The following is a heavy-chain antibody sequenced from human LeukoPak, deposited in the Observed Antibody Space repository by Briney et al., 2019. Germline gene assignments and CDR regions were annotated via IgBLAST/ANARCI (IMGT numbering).Heavy chain of an antibody. V-gene: IGHV3-49*04. J-gene: IGHJ4*02. CDR2: IRSKAYGGTT. CDR3: AKDKWWFDY. D-gene: IGHD2-8*01. Sequence: GGSLRLSCTASGFTFGDYAMSWVRQAPGKGLGWVGFIRSKAYGGTTEYAASVKGGFTISRDNSKNTLYLQMNSLRAEDTAVYYCAKDKWWFDYWGQGTLVTVSS. CDR1: GFTFGDYA.